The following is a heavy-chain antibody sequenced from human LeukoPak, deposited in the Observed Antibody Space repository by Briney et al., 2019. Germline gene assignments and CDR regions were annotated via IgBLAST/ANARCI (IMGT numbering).Heavy chain of an antibody. V-gene: IGHV4-30-4*01. J-gene: IGHJ4*02. CDR3: ARGRYSSGYPHYFDY. CDR2: IYYSGST. D-gene: IGHD3-22*01. CDR1: GGSISSGDYY. Sequence: SETLSLTCTVSGGSISSGDYYWSWIRQPPGKGLEWIGYIYYSGSTYYNPSLKSRVTISVDTSKNQFSLKLSSVTAADTAVYYCARGRYSSGYPHYFDYWGQGTLVTVSS.